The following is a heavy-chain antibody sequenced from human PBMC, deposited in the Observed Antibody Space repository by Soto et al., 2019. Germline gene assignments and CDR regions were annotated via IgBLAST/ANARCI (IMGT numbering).Heavy chain of an antibody. J-gene: IGHJ4*02. D-gene: IGHD6-19*01. CDR3: ARSWAVAGSYDY. CDR2: IYSGGST. CDR1: GFTVSSNY. V-gene: IGHV3-66*01. Sequence: EVQLVESGGGLVQPGGSLRLSCAASGFTVSSNYMNWVRQAPGKGLEWVSVIYSGGSTYYADSVKGRFTISRDNSKNTLDLQMNSLRAEDTAVYYCARSWAVAGSYDYWGQGTLVTVSS.